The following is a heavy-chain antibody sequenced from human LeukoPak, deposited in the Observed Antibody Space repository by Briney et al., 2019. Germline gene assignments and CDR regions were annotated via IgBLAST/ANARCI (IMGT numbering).Heavy chain of an antibody. V-gene: IGHV4-59*01. Sequence: SETLSLTCTVSGGSISSYYWSWIRQPPGKGLEWIGYIYYSGSTNYNPSLKSRVTISVDTSKNQFSLKLSSVTAADTAVYYCAHGSGSDYEFDYWGQGTLVTVSS. CDR3: AHGSGSDYEFDY. D-gene: IGHD3-10*01. CDR1: GGSISSYY. CDR2: IYYSGST. J-gene: IGHJ4*02.